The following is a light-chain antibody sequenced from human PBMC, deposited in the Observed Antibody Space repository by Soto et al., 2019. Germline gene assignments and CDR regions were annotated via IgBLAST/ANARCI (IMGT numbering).Light chain of an antibody. J-gene: IGKJ4*01. CDR2: GAS. CDR1: QSVSNN. Sequence: EIVMTQSPATLSVSPGERATLSCRASQSVSNNLAWYQQKPGQAPRLVIHGASSRATGIPARFSGSGSGTDFTLTISSLQSEDFAVYYCQQYNDWLGTFGGGTKVEIK. CDR3: QQYNDWLGT. V-gene: IGKV3-15*01.